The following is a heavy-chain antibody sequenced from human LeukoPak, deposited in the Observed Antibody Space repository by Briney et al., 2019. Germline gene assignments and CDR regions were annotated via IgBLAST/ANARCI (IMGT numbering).Heavy chain of an antibody. J-gene: IGHJ4*02. D-gene: IGHD3-22*01. Sequence: PGGSLRLSCAASGFTFSSYAMSWVRQAPGKGLEWVSAISGSGGSTYYADSVKGRFTISRDNSKNTLYLQMNSLRAEDTAVYYCARDSGYYDSSGYYYDSPYGSDYWGQGTLVTVSS. CDR2: ISGSGGST. CDR1: GFTFSSYA. CDR3: ARDSGYYDSSGYYYDSPYGSDY. V-gene: IGHV3-23*01.